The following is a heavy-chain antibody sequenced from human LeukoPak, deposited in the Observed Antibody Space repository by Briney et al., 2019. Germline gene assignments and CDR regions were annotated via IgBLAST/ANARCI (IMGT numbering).Heavy chain of an antibody. Sequence: SETLSLTCAVSGTSITYGGYTWNWIRQPPGKGLEWIGYIYYSGTTFYNPSLKSRVTISVDTSKNQFSLKLSSVTAADTAVYYCARHSYCSSTSCYYYWFDPWGQGTLVTVSS. CDR3: ARHSYCSSTSCYYYWFDP. V-gene: IGHV4-30-4*07. J-gene: IGHJ5*02. CDR1: GTSITYGGYT. D-gene: IGHD2-2*01. CDR2: IYYSGTT.